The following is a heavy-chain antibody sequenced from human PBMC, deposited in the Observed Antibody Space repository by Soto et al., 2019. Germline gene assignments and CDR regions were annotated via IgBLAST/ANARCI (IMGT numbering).Heavy chain of an antibody. CDR1: GYTFTSYA. D-gene: IGHD3-22*01. J-gene: IGHJ5*02. V-gene: IGHV1-3*01. CDR3: ARDYYVSSGYYPGFNWFHP. Sequence: ASVKVSWKASGYTFTSYAMHWVRQAPGQRLERMGWINAGNGNTKYSQKFQGRVTITRDTSASTAYMELSSLRSEDTAVYYCARDYYVSSGYYPGFNWFHPWGQGTLVTVAS. CDR2: INAGNGNT.